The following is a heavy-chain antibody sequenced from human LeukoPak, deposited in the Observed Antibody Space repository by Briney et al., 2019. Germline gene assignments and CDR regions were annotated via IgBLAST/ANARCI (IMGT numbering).Heavy chain of an antibody. CDR2: IIPIFDTA. CDR3: ARLVVVPAASLDY. Sequence: ASVKVSCKASGGTFSSYAISWVRQAPGQGLEWMGGIIPIFDTANYAQKFQGRVTITTDESTSTAYMELSSLRSEDTAVYYCARLVVVPAASLDYWGQGTLVTVSS. D-gene: IGHD2-2*01. CDR1: GGTFSSYA. V-gene: IGHV1-69*05. J-gene: IGHJ4*02.